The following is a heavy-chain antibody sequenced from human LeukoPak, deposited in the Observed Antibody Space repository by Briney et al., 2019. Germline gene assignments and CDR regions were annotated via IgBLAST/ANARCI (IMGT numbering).Heavy chain of an antibody. D-gene: IGHD3-22*01. J-gene: IGHJ4*02. V-gene: IGHV4-59*01. CDR2: IYYSGST. Sequence: PSETLSLTCTVSGGSISSYYWSWIRQPPGKGLEWIGYIYYSGSTNYNPSLKSRVTISVDTSKNQFSLKLSSVTAADTAVYYCARDTSGYRRGSFDHWGQGTLVTVSS. CDR1: GGSISSYY. CDR3: ARDTSGYRRGSFDH.